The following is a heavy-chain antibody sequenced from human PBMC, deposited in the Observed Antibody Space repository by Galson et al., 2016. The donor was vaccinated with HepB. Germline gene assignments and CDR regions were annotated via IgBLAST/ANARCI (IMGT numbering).Heavy chain of an antibody. CDR1: GGSIHHYY. Sequence: SETLSLTCGVSGGSIHHYYWTWIRQSPGKGLEWIGNIYYSGNTNYNPSLKSRVTISLDTSKNQFSLKLSSVAAADTAVYYCARGSKLSNSGWFTVALDYWGQGTLVTVSS. D-gene: IGHD6-19*01. CDR3: ARGSKLSNSGWFTVALDY. J-gene: IGHJ4*02. V-gene: IGHV4-59*01. CDR2: IYYSGNT.